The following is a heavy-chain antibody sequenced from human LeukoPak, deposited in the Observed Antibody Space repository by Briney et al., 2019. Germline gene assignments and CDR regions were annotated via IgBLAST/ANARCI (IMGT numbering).Heavy chain of an antibody. D-gene: IGHD5-18*01. CDR2: TYDTSQWPS. CDR1: GVGVSGISAA. V-gene: IGHV6-1*01. J-gene: IGHJ2*01. Sequence: SQSLSLTCAISGVGVSGISAAWGWVRPSPSRCLEWVGWTYDTSQWPSDHARSVKGRITTNADTFNNQFSLQLNPVTPEDTAVYYCARDLKGADTAILTVFSWYFHLWGRGSLVTVSS. CDR3: ARDLKGADTAILTVFSWYFHL.